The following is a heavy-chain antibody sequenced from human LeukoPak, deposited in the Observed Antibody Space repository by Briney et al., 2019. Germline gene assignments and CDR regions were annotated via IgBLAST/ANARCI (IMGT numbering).Heavy chain of an antibody. CDR3: ARAGSSAYVLDY. CDR1: GGSISSYY. Sequence: SETLSLTCTVSGGSISSYYWSWIRQPPGKGLEWIRYIYYSGNTNYNPSLKSRVTISVDTSKSQFSLKLSSVTAADTAVYYCARAGSSAYVLDYWGQGTLVTVSS. J-gene: IGHJ4*02. D-gene: IGHD3-22*01. CDR2: IYYSGNT. V-gene: IGHV4-59*01.